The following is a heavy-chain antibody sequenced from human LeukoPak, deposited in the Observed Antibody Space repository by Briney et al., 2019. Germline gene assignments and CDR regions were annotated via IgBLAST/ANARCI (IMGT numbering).Heavy chain of an antibody. J-gene: IGHJ5*02. CDR3: ARDRTYYDFWSGYRPNWFDP. V-gene: IGHV1-2*02. CDR1: GYTFTGYY. CDR2: INPNSGGT. D-gene: IGHD3-3*01. Sequence: ASVKVSCKASGYTFTGYYMHWVRQAPGQGLEWMGWINPNSGGTNYAQKFQGRVTMTRDTSISTAYMELSRLRSDDTAVYYCARDRTYYDFWSGYRPNWFDPWGQGTLVTVSS.